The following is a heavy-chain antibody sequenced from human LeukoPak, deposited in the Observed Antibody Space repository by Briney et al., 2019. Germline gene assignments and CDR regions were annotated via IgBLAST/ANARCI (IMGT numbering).Heavy chain of an antibody. D-gene: IGHD3-22*01. CDR2: IYYSGST. Sequence: SETLSLTCTVSGDSISKYYWSWIRQPPGKGLEWIGYIYYSGSTNYNPSLKSRVTISGDTSKNQFSLKLSSVTAADTAVYYCTRRGHYDTFDFWGPGSLVTVSS. CDR1: GDSISKYY. V-gene: IGHV4-59*08. CDR3: TRRGHYDTFDF. J-gene: IGHJ4*02.